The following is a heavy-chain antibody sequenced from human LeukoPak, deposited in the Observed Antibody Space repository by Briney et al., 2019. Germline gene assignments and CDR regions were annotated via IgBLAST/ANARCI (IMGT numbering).Heavy chain of an antibody. CDR2: ISGYNGNT. CDR3: ARGGGSGSNGMDV. D-gene: IGHD3-10*01. V-gene: IGHV1-18*01. CDR1: GYTFTSYD. J-gene: IGHJ6*02. Sequence: ASVTVSCTSSGYTFTSYDISWVRQAPGQGLEWMGWISGYNGNTNYEQKFQGRVTVTTDKSTSTAYMELRSLRSDDTAVYYCARGGGSGSNGMDVWGQGTTVTVSS.